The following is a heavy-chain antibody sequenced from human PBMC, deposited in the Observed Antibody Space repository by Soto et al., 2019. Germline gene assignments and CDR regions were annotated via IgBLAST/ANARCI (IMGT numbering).Heavy chain of an antibody. CDR1: GFTFTSSA. CDR3: AADPEWFHSRIPNPSYMDV. CDR2: IVVGSGNT. Sequence: SVKVSCKASGFTFTSSAMQWVRQARGQRLEWIGWIVVGSGNTNYAQKFQERVTITRDMSTSTAYMELSSLRSEDTAVYYCAADPEWFHSRIPNPSYMDVWGKGTTVTVSS. D-gene: IGHD3-3*01. J-gene: IGHJ6*03. V-gene: IGHV1-58*02.